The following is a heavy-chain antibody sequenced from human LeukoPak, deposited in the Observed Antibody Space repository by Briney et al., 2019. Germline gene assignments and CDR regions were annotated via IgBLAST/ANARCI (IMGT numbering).Heavy chain of an antibody. D-gene: IGHD6-13*01. CDR3: AKDGVGSSWYGNWFDP. V-gene: IGHV1-46*01. CDR2: INPSGGST. CDR1: GYTFTSYY. Sequence: ASVKVSCKASGYTFTSYYMHWVRQAPGQGLEWMGIINPSGGSTTYAQKFQARVTMTRDTSTSTVYMELSSLRSEDTAVYYCAKDGVGSSWYGNWFDPWGQGTLVTVSS. J-gene: IGHJ5*02.